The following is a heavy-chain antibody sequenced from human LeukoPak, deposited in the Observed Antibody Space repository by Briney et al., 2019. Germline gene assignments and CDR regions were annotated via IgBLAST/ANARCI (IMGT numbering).Heavy chain of an antibody. CDR1: GYTFPRYE. CDR2: MNPNSGNT. CDR3: ARGGGIKQWPFDY. D-gene: IGHD6-19*01. J-gene: IGHJ4*02. V-gene: IGHV1-8*01. Sequence: AAVKVSCKASGYTFPRYEIHGLGPPTAQGLEWMGWMNPNSGNTGYAQKFQGRVTMTRNTSISTAYMELSSLRSEDTAVYYCARGGGIKQWPFDYWGQGTLVTVSS.